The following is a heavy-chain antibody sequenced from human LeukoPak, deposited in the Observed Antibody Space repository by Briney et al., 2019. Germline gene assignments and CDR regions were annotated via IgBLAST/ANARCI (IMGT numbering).Heavy chain of an antibody. D-gene: IGHD6-19*01. CDR1: GYTFTSYG. CDR3: ARGRAAGTNYGMDV. J-gene: IGHJ6*02. V-gene: IGHV1-69*13. CDR2: IIPIFGTA. Sequence: GASVNVSCKASGYTFTSYGISWVRQAPGQGLEWMGGIIPIFGTANYAQKFQGRVTITADESTSTAYMELSSLRSEDTAVYYCARGRAAGTNYGMDVWGQGTTVTVSS.